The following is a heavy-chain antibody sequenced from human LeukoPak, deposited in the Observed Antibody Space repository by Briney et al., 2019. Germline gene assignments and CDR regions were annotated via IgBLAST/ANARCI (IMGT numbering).Heavy chain of an antibody. CDR2: IYYSGST. CDR1: GGSINSSYYY. CDR3: ARYRGASGYHFDY. V-gene: IGHV4-39*07. J-gene: IGHJ4*02. Sequence: SETLSLACTASGGSINSSYYYWGWIRQPPGKGLEWIGSIYYSGSTYYNPSLKSRVTISVDKSKNQFSLKLYSVTAADTAVYYCARYRGASGYHFDYWGQGTLVTVSS. D-gene: IGHD5-12*01.